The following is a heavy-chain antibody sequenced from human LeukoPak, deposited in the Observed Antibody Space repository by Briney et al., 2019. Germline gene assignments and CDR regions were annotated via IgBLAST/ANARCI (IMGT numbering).Heavy chain of an antibody. CDR2: IYYSGST. J-gene: IGHJ6*02. D-gene: IGHD2/OR15-2a*01. CDR3: ARGVPGRLVIGPLTDYSNMDV. Sequence: SETLSLTCTVSGGSISSHYWSWIRQPPGKGLEWIGYIYYSGSTNYNPSLKSRVTISVDTSKDQFSLKLSSVTAADTAVYYCARGVPGRLVIGPLTDYSNMDVWGQGTTVTVSS. V-gene: IGHV4-59*11. CDR1: GGSISSHY.